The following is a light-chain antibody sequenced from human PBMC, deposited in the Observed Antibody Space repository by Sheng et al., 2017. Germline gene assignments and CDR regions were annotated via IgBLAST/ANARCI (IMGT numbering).Light chain of an antibody. CDR3: SSYAGSNNDV. CDR1: SSDIGDNDF. V-gene: IGLV2-14*03. CDR2: VVS. J-gene: IGLJ1*01. Sequence: QSALTQPASVSGSPGQSITISCTGTSSDIGDNDFVSWYQQHPGKAPKLMTYVVSNRPSGVSRRFSGSKSGNTASLTVSGLQAEDEADYYCSSYAGSNNDVFGTGTKVTVL.